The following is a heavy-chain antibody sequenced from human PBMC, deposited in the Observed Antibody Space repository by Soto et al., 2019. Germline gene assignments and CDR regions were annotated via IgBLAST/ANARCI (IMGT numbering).Heavy chain of an antibody. V-gene: IGHV3-53*02. D-gene: IGHD6-19*01. CDR2: IYSGSAT. Sequence: EVRLVETGGGLIQPGGSLRLSCAASGFTVSDTYMNWVRQAPGKGLEWVSVIYSGSATYYADPVKGRFTISRDNSKNTVFLQMSSLRVDDTAVYYCARGKSGWLTFDYWGQGILVIVSS. CDR1: GFTVSDTY. J-gene: IGHJ4*02. CDR3: ARGKSGWLTFDY.